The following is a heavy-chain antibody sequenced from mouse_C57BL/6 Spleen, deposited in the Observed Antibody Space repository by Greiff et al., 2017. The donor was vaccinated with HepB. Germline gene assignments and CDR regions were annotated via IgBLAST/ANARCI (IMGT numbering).Heavy chain of an antibody. J-gene: IGHJ2*01. CDR3: ARRFDLHYCGSSPFDY. V-gene: IGHV1-82*01. CDR1: GYAFSSSW. CDR2: IYPGDGDT. Sequence: QVQLQQSAPELVKPGASVKISCKASGYAFSSSWMNWVKQRPGRGLVWIGRIYPGDGDTNYNGKFKGKATLTADKSSSTAYMQLSSLTSEDSAVYFCARRFDLHYCGSSPFDYRGQSTTLTGCS. D-gene: IGHD1-1*01.